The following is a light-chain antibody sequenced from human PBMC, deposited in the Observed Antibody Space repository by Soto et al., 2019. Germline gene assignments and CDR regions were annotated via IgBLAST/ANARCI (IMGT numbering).Light chain of an antibody. CDR3: QQYDNLPIT. CDR2: DAS. Sequence: DIQMTQSPSSVFASVGDRVTITCRASQDISGFLNWYHQKPGKAPKLLIYDASNLETGVPSRFNGRRSGTDFIFTISSLQPDDCGTYYCQQYDNLPITFGQGTKLEIK. V-gene: IGKV1-33*01. J-gene: IGKJ5*01. CDR1: QDISGF.